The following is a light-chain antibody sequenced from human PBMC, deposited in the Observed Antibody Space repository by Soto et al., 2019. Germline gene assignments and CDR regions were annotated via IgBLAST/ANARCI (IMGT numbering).Light chain of an antibody. CDR1: QSVSSN. Sequence: EIVMTQSXATLSVSPGERATLSCRASQSVSSNLAWYQQKPGQAPRLLIYGASTRATGIPARFSGSGSGTEFTLTISSLQSEDFAVYYCQQYNNWPPYTFGQGTKLEIK. CDR2: GAS. J-gene: IGKJ2*01. V-gene: IGKV3-15*01. CDR3: QQYNNWPPYT.